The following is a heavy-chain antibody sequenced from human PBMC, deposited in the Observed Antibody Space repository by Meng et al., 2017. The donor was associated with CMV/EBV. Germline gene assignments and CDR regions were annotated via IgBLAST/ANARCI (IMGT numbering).Heavy chain of an antibody. Sequence: GESLKISCVASGFTFSSYAMSWVRQAPGKGLEWVSVIYSGGSSTYYADSVKGRFTISRDNSKNTLYLQMNSLRAEDTAVYYCAKGGEGYSYGYDYWGQGTLVTVSS. CDR3: AKGGEGYSYGYDY. J-gene: IGHJ4*02. D-gene: IGHD5-18*01. V-gene: IGHV3-23*03. CDR2: IYSGGSST. CDR1: GFTFSSYA.